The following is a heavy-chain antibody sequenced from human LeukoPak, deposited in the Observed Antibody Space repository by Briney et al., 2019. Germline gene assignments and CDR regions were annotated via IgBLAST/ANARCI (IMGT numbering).Heavy chain of an antibody. V-gene: IGHV1-69*05. Sequence: GSSVKVSCKAFGGTFSSYAISWVRQAPGQGLEWMGGIIPISGTANYAQKFQGRVTITTDESTSTAYMELSSLRSEDTAVYYCARVRRIYGGNSPLYYYYMDVWGKGTTVTVSS. J-gene: IGHJ6*03. CDR3: ARVRRIYGGNSPLYYYYMDV. D-gene: IGHD4-23*01. CDR2: IIPISGTA. CDR1: GGTFSSYA.